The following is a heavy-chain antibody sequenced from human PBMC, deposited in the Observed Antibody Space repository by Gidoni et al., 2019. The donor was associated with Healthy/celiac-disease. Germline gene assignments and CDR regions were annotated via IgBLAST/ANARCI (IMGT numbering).Heavy chain of an antibody. Sequence: QITLKESGPTLVKPPQTLTLTCTFPGFSLSTSGVGVGWIRQPPGKALEWLALIYWDDDKRYSPSLKSRLTITKDTSKNQVVRTMTNMDPVDTATYYCAHCIWDYGSGSYRFWFDPWGQGTLVTVSS. J-gene: IGHJ5*02. CDR2: IYWDDDK. CDR3: AHCIWDYGSGSYRFWFDP. CDR1: GFSLSTSGVG. D-gene: IGHD3-10*01. V-gene: IGHV2-5*02.